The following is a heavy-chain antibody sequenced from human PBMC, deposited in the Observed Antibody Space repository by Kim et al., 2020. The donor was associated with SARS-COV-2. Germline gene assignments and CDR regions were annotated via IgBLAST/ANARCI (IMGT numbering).Heavy chain of an antibody. Sequence: GGSLRLSCTASGFTFGDYAMSWVRQAPGKGLEWVGFIRSKAYGGTTEYAASVKGRFTISRDDSKSIAYLQMNSLKTEDTAVYYCTRGYCSSTSCPTYGMDVWGQGTTVTVSS. CDR3: TRGYCSSTSCPTYGMDV. D-gene: IGHD2-2*01. V-gene: IGHV3-49*04. CDR1: GFTFGDYA. J-gene: IGHJ6*02. CDR2: IRSKAYGGTT.